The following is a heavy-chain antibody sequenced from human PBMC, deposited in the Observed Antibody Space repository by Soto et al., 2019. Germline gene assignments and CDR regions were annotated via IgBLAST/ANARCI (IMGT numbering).Heavy chain of an antibody. D-gene: IGHD3-10*01. CDR3: ARGRYYGSGSYRTYNSFDP. CDR1: GGSISSGGYS. CDR2: IYHSGST. Sequence: SETLALNCAVSGGSISSGGYSWSWIRQPPGMGLEWIGYIYHSGSTYYNPSLKSRVTISVDRSKNQFSLKLSSVTAADTAVYYCARGRYYGSGSYRTYNSFDPWGQGTLVTVS. J-gene: IGHJ5*02. V-gene: IGHV4-30-2*01.